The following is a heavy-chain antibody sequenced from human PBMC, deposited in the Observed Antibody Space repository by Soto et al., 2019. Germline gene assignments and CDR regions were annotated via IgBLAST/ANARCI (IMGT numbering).Heavy chain of an antibody. V-gene: IGHV1-58*01. J-gene: IGHJ4*02. Sequence: SVKVSCKASGFTFTSSAVQWVRQACGQRLEWIGWIVVGSGNTNYAQKFQERVTITRDMSTSTAYMELSSLRSEDTAVYYCAAGYYYDSSPIDYWGQGTLVTVSS. CDR2: IVVGSGNT. CDR1: GFTFTSSA. D-gene: IGHD3-22*01. CDR3: AAGYYYDSSPIDY.